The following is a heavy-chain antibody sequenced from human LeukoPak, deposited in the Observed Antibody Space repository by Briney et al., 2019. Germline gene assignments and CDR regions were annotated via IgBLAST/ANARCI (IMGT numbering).Heavy chain of an antibody. V-gene: IGHV1-2*02. CDR2: INPNSGGT. J-gene: IGHJ3*02. D-gene: IGHD4-4*01. Sequence: ASVKVSCKASGYTFTSYYMHWVRQAPGQGLEWMGWINPNSGGTNYAQKFQGRVAMARDTSISTAYMELSRLRSDDTAIFYCTVTAGAFDIWGQGTMVTVSS. CDR1: GYTFTSYY. CDR3: TVTAGAFDI.